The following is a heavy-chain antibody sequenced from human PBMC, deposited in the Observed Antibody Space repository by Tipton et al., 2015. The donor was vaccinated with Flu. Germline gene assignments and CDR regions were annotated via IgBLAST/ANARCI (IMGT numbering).Heavy chain of an antibody. V-gene: IGHV3-30*02. J-gene: IGHJ3*02. D-gene: IGHD6-19*01. CDR1: GFSFSTYG. Sequence: LSLTCAASGFSFSTYGMNWVRQAPGKGLEWVAFIRNDGSDKYYADSVKGRFTISRDNSKNTLHFQMNSLKPEDTALYFCARGVAGAFDIWGQGTMVSVSS. CDR2: IRNDGSDK. CDR3: ARGVAGAFDI.